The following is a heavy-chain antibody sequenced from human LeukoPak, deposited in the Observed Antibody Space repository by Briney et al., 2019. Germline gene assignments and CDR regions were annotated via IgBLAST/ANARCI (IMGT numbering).Heavy chain of an antibody. V-gene: IGHV4-34*01. CDR2: INHSGST. D-gene: IGHD3-22*01. CDR3: ARGYYYDSSGLDY. Sequence: SETLSLTCAVYGGSFSGCYWSWIRQPPGKGLEWIGEINHSGSTNYNPSLKSRVTISVDTSKNQFSLKLSSVTAADTAVYYCARGYYYDSSGLDYWGQGTLVTVSS. J-gene: IGHJ4*02. CDR1: GGSFSGCY.